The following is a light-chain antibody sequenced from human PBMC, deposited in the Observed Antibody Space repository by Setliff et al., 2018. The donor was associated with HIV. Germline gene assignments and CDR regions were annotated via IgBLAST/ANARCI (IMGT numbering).Light chain of an antibody. J-gene: IGLJ1*01. V-gene: IGLV2-14*01. CDR3: SSYAITNTLP. CDR2: EGR. CDR1: NSDVGGYNY. Sequence: QSALTQPASVSGSPGKSITISCTGTNSDVGGYNYVSWYQQHPGKAPKLIIYEGRNRPSGVSNRFSGSKSGNTASLTISGLQAEDEGDYYCSSYAITNTLPFGTGTKVTVL.